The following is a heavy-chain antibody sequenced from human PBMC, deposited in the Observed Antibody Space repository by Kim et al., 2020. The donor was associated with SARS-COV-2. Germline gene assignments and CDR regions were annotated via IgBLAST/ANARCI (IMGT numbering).Heavy chain of an antibody. CDR3: SRWDYYEWGSLFEYY. Sequence: GGSLRLSCAASGLSVDDSAMNWVRQAPGKGLEWVAFITYDGRNKEDAASVNGRFSICRDNSKTTLLLQMNSLRVEDTAVYYCSRWDYYEWGSLFEYY. CDR1: GLSVDDSA. CDR2: ITYDGRNK. J-gene: IGHJ6*03. D-gene: IGHD3-10*01. V-gene: IGHV3-30-3*01.